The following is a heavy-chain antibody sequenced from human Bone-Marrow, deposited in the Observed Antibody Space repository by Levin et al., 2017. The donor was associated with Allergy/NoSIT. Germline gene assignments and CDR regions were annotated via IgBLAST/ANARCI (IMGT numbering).Heavy chain of an antibody. D-gene: IGHD3-10*01. V-gene: IGHV3-30-3*01. CDR2: ISYDGSNK. CDR1: GFTFSSYA. CDR3: ARFTTMVQGVITRDAFDI. Sequence: TGGSLRLSCAASGFTFSSYAMHWVRQAPGKGLEWVAVISYDGSNKYYADSVKGRFTISRDNSKNTLYLQMNSLRAEDTAVYYCARFTTMVQGVITRDAFDIWGQGTMVTVSS. J-gene: IGHJ3*02.